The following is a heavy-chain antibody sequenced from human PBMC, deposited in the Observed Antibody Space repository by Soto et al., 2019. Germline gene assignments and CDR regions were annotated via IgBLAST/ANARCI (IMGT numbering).Heavy chain of an antibody. CDR3: EHLDSSDMGDAFDI. V-gene: IGHV3-23*01. CDR1: GFTFSSYA. J-gene: IGHJ3*02. D-gene: IGHD6-19*01. CDR2: ISGSGGRT. Sequence: PGGSLRLSCAASGFTFSSYAMSWVLQAPWKGLEWVSAISGSGGRTYYADSVKGRFTISRDNSKNTLYLQMNSLRAEAPAVYYCEHLDSSDMGDAFDIWGQGTMVPVSS.